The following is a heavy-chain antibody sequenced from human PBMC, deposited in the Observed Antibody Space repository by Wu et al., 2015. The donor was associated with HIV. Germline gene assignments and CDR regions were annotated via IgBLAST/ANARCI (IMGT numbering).Heavy chain of an antibody. CDR1: GGTFSSYA. Sequence: QVQLVQSGAEVKKPGSSVKVSCKASGGTFSSYAISWVRQAPGQGLEWMGGIIPIFGTANYAQKFQGRVTITADESTSTAYMELSSLRSEDTAVYYCARDRGPGHGVVPAANWFDPGPGNPGHRLL. CDR2: IIPIFGTA. J-gene: IGHJ5*02. D-gene: IGHD2-2*01. V-gene: IGHV1-69*12. CDR3: ARDRGPGHGVVPAANWFDP.